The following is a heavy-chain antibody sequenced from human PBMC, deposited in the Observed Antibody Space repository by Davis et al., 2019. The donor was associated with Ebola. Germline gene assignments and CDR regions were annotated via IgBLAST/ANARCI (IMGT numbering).Heavy chain of an antibody. CDR2: MKHDGTET. J-gene: IGHJ1*01. D-gene: IGHD6-6*01. CDR1: EFTFSIHW. V-gene: IGHV3-7*01. CDR3: FVNPL. Sequence: GESLKISCAVSEFTFSIHWMTWVRQAPGKGLECVANMKHDGTETYYVDSVKGRFTISRDHAKSSLFLQMNSLRVEDTAVYYCFVNPLWGQGTLVTVSS.